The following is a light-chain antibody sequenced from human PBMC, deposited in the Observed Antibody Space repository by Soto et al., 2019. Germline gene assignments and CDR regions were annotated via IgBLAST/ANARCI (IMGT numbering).Light chain of an antibody. Sequence: EIVLTQSPGTLSLSTGERATLSCRASQSVSSSYLAWYQQKPGQAPRLLIYGASSRATGIPDRFSGSGSGTDFTLTISRLEPEDFAVYYCQHYGSSPLTFGGGTKVDIK. CDR1: QSVSSSY. CDR2: GAS. CDR3: QHYGSSPLT. V-gene: IGKV3-20*01. J-gene: IGKJ4*01.